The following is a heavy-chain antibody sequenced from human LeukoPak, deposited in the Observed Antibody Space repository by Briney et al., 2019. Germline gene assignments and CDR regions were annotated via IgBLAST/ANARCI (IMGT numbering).Heavy chain of an antibody. CDR3: GSRRTAMFGVIKGPNY. CDR1: GGSISRTKW. V-gene: IGHV4/OR15-8*01. CDR2: INHSGSP. D-gene: IGHD3-3*01. J-gene: IGHJ4*02. Sequence: SETLSLTCVVSGGSISRTKWWTWVRQPPGKGPEWIGEINHSGSPNNNPSLKSRVSISFDTSKNQFSLKLTSVTAADTAVYYCGSRRTAMFGVIKGPNYWGQGTLVTVSS.